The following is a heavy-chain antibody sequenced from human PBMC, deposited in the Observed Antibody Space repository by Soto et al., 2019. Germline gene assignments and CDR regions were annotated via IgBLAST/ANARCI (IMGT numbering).Heavy chain of an antibody. CDR3: ARHTYDSSGYYYGGASDI. J-gene: IGHJ3*02. CDR2: IIPIFGTA. D-gene: IGHD3-22*01. V-gene: IGHV1-69*01. CDR1: GGTFSSYA. Sequence: QVQLVQSGAEVKKPGSSVKVSCKASGGTFSSYAISWVRQAPGQGLEWMGGIIPIFGTANYAQKFQGRVTITADEYTSTAYMELSSLISEDTAVYYCARHTYDSSGYYYGGASDIWGQGTMVTVSS.